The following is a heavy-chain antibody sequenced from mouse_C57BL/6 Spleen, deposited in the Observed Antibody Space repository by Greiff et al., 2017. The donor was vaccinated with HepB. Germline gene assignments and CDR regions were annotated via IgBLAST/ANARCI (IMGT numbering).Heavy chain of an antibody. V-gene: IGHV1-39*01. D-gene: IGHD1-1*01. CDR2: INPNYGTT. Sequence: VQLKQSGPELVKPGASVKISCKASGYSFTDYNMNWVKQSNGKSLEWIGVINPNYGTTSYNQKFKGKATLTVDQSSSTAYMQLNSLTSEDSAVYYCARSDTTVADWYFDVWGTGTTVTVSS. J-gene: IGHJ1*03. CDR1: GYSFTDYN. CDR3: ARSDTTVADWYFDV.